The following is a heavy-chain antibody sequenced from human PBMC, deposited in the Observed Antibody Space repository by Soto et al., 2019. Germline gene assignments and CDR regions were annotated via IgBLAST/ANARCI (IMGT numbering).Heavy chain of an antibody. D-gene: IGHD4-4*01. Sequence: GESLKISCKGSGYSFTSYWIGWVRQMPGKGLEWMGIIYPGDSDTRYSPSFQGQVTISADKSISTAYLQWSSLKASDTAMYYCARLPDYSNEGGGGFDPWGQGTLVTVSS. V-gene: IGHV5-51*01. CDR3: ARLPDYSNEGGGGFDP. CDR1: GYSFTSYW. J-gene: IGHJ5*02. CDR2: IYPGDSDT.